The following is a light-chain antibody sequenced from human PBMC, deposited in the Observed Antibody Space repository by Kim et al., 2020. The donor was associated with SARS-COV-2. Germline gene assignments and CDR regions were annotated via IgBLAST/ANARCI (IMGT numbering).Light chain of an antibody. CDR1: QSISSW. CDR3: QQYKWLYT. CDR2: DAA. J-gene: IGKJ2*01. Sequence: LSTSIEDRVTITYRASQSISSWLAWYQHKPRKAPDLLIYDAAILQSGVPSRFSSSGSGTEFTLTISSLQPDDFATYYCQQYKWLYTFSQGTKLVI. V-gene: IGKV1-5*01.